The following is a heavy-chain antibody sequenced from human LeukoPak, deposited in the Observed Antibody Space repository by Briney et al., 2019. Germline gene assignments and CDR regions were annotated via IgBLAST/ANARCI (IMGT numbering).Heavy chain of an antibody. CDR3: ATDGVGSRGYGDLDY. CDR1: GFPLSSYA. Sequence: PGGSLRLSCAAFGFPLSSYAMSWVPQAPGKGLEWVSSISSSSSYIYYADSVKGRFTISRDNAKNSLYLQMNSLRAEDTAVYYCATDGVGSRGYGDLDYWGQGTLVTVSS. J-gene: IGHJ4*02. D-gene: IGHD3-22*01. CDR2: ISSSSSYI. V-gene: IGHV3-21*04.